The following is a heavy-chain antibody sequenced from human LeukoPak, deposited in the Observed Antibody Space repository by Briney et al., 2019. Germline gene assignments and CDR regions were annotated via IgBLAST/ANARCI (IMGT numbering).Heavy chain of an antibody. D-gene: IGHD3-9*01. CDR2: INPSGGST. CDR1: GYTFTSYY. J-gene: IGHJ6*03. Sequence: ASVKVSCKASGYTFTSYYMHWVRQAPGQGLEWMGIINPSGGSTSYAQKFQGRVTMTRDMSTSTVYMELSRLRSDDTAVYYCARGLTGVYYYYYMDVWGKGTTVTVTS. CDR3: ARGLTGVYYYYYMDV. V-gene: IGHV1-46*01.